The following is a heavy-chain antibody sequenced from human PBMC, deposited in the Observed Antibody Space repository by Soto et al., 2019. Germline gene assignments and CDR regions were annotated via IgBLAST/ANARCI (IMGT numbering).Heavy chain of an antibody. CDR1: GYTFNSYY. J-gene: IGHJ4*02. D-gene: IGHD3-16*01. V-gene: IGHV1-2*02. Sequence: QVQLVQSGAEVKKPGASVKVSCKASGYTFNSYYIHWVRQAPVQGLEWMGWINPNSDVTGYAQSFQGRVTMTRDMSMTTAYMDLTRLRSDDTAVYYCVRVGLTRNYDFDFWGQGTLITVSS. CDR2: INPNSDVT. CDR3: VRVGLTRNYDFDF.